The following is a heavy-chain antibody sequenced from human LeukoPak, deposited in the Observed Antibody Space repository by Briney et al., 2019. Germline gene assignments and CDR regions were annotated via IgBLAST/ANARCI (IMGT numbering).Heavy chain of an antibody. J-gene: IGHJ6*04. CDR3: ARAIVPMVRGVIIPYYYYGMDV. D-gene: IGHD3-10*01. Sequence: SETLSLTCAVSGGSISSSNWWSWVRQPPGKGLEWVGEIYHSGRTNYNPSLKSRVTISVDKSKNQFSLKLSSVTAADTAVYYCARAIVPMVRGVIIPYYYYGMDVWGKGTTVTVSS. CDR1: GGSISSSNW. V-gene: IGHV4-4*02. CDR2: IYHSGRT.